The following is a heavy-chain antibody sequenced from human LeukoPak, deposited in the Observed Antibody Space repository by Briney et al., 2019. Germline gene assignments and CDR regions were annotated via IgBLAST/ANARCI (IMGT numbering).Heavy chain of an antibody. D-gene: IGHD2-15*01. CDR3: AGPPYCSGGSCYDSMDAFDI. J-gene: IGHJ3*02. CDR1: GGTFSSYA. CDR2: IIPIFGTA. Sequence: SVKVSCKASGGTFSSYAISWVRQAPGQGLEWMGRIIPIFGTANYAQKFQGRVTITTDESTSTAYMELSTLISEDTAVYYCAGPPYCSGGSCYDSMDAFDIWGQGTMVTVSS. V-gene: IGHV1-69*05.